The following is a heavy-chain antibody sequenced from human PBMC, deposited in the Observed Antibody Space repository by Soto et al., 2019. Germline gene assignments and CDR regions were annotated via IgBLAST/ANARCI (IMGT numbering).Heavy chain of an antibody. CDR3: ARGMIGLEVDY. CDR1: GGSFSGYY. J-gene: IGHJ4*02. Sequence: QVQLQQWGAGLLKPSETLSLTCAVYGGSFSGYYWSWIRQPPGKGLEWIGEINHSGSTNYNPSLKSRVTISVDTSKTQFSLKLSSVTAADTAVYYCARGMIGLEVDYWGQGTLVTVSS. D-gene: IGHD3-3*01. CDR2: INHSGST. V-gene: IGHV4-34*01.